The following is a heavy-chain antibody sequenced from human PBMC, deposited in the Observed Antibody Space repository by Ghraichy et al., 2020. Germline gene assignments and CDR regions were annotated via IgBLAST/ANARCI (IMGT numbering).Heavy chain of an antibody. CDR1: GFTLSSYS. CDR2: ITSSSRTI. CDR3: ARGSTVVRFFYYNGMDV. Sequence: GALRLSCVGSGFTLSSYSMNWVRQSPGKGLEWVSYITSSSRTISYADSVKGRFTISRDNAQNSLFLQMNSLRDEDTAVYYCARGSTVVRFFYYNGMDVWGQGTTVTVSS. D-gene: IGHD4-23*01. V-gene: IGHV3-48*02. J-gene: IGHJ6*02.